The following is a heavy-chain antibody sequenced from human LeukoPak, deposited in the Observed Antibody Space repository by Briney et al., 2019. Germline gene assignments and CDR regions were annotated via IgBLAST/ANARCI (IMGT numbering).Heavy chain of an antibody. J-gene: IGHJ4*02. D-gene: IGHD3-9*01. CDR2: ISSSSSST. CDR3: ARLYYDILTGYSPLDY. V-gene: IGHV3-11*03. CDR1: GFSFTDYY. Sequence: GGSLRLSCAASGFSFTDYYMSWLRQAPGKGLEWISYISSSSSSTNYADSVKGRLTISRDNAKNSMYLHMNEVRAEDTAIYYCARLYYDILTGYSPLDYWGQGTLVTVSS.